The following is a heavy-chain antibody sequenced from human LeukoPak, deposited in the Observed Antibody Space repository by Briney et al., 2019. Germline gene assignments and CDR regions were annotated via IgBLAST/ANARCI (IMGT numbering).Heavy chain of an antibody. CDR2: IKQDGSEL. CDR1: GFTFSSYW. CDR3: ARDLVLASTFDY. D-gene: IGHD1-7*01. J-gene: IGHJ4*02. Sequence: GGSLRLSCAASGFTFSSYWMSWVRQAPGKGLEWVANIKQDGSELHYVDSVKGRFTISRDNPKNSLYLQMNSLRVEDTAVYYCARDLVLASTFDYWGQGTLVTVSS. V-gene: IGHV3-7*01.